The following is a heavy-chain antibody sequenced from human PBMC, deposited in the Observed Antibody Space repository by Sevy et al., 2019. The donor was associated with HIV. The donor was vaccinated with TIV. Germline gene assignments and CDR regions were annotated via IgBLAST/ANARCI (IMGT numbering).Heavy chain of an antibody. D-gene: IGHD2-15*01. Sequence: ASVKVSCKASGYTFIDYYIHWVRQAPGQGLEWMGWINPKTGGTHCVQKFQGWVTMTSDTSISTAYMEFERLRSDDTAMYYCAREAYCSGGTCYSDPPFDVWGQGTPVTVSS. CDR1: GYTFIDYY. CDR2: INPKTGGT. CDR3: AREAYCSGGTCYSDPPFDV. V-gene: IGHV1-2*04. J-gene: IGHJ3*01.